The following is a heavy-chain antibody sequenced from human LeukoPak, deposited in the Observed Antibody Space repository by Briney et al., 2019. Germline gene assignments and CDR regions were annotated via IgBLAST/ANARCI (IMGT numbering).Heavy chain of an antibody. Sequence: ASVKVSCKASGFTFTSHDYNWVRQAPGQGLEWMGWISAYNGNTNYAQKLQGRVTMTTDTSTSTAYMELRSLRSDDTAVYYCARVVGATMFGRFDPWGQGTLVTVSS. CDR1: GFTFTSHD. J-gene: IGHJ5*02. D-gene: IGHD1-26*01. CDR3: ARVVGATMFGRFDP. CDR2: ISAYNGNT. V-gene: IGHV1-18*01.